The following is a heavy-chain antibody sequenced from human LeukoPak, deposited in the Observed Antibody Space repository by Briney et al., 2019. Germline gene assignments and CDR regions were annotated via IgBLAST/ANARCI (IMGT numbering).Heavy chain of an antibody. CDR2: ISSSSSYI. CDR1: GFTFSSYS. CDR3: ARGSIAAAAFGVFDY. V-gene: IGHV3-21*01. D-gene: IGHD6-13*01. Sequence: GGSLRLSCAASGFTFSSYSMNWVRQAPGKGLEWVSSISSSSSYIYYADSVKGRFTISRDNAKNSLYLQMNSLRAEDTAVYYCARGSIAAAAFGVFDYWGQGTLVTVSS. J-gene: IGHJ4*02.